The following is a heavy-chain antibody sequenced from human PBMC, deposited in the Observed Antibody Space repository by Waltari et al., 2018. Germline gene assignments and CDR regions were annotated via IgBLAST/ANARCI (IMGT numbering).Heavy chain of an antibody. CDR2: IYTSGST. CDR1: GGSISSYY. CDR3: ARDGAAASYYYYYYYMDV. J-gene: IGHJ6*03. Sequence: QVQLQESGPGLVKPSETLSLTCTVSGGSISSYYWRWKRQHAGKGLEWIGRIYTSGSTNYNPSLKSRVTMSVDTSKNQFSLKLSSVTAADTAVYYCARDGAAASYYYYYYYMDVWGKGTTVTVSS. D-gene: IGHD2-2*01. V-gene: IGHV4-4*07.